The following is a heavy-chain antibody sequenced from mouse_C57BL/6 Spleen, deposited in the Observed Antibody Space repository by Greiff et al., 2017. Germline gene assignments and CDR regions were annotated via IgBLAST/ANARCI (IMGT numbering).Heavy chain of an antibody. V-gene: IGHV5-16*01. J-gene: IGHJ2*01. CDR3: ARDQYCGSSYYFDY. D-gene: IGHD1-1*01. Sequence: EVNLVESEGGLVQPGSSMKLSCTASGFTFSDYYMAWVRQVPEKGLEWVANINYDGSSTYYLDSLKSRFIISRDNAKNILYLQMSSLKSEDTATYYCARDQYCGSSYYFDYWGQGTTLTVSS. CDR2: INYDGSST. CDR1: GFTFSDYY.